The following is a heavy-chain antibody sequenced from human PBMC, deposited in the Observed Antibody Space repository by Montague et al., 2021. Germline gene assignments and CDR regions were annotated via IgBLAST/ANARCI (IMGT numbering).Heavy chain of an antibody. J-gene: IGHJ3*01. Sequence: PALVKPTQTLTLTCTFSGFSLATSGVGVAWLRQPPGKALEWLALIFWDDDKRYSPSLKSRLTITKDTTKNQVVLTLTNMDPVDTATYFCAPKIAAHKAHDGFTVWGQGKVVTGS. CDR3: APKIAAHKAHDGFTV. D-gene: IGHD6-13*01. CDR1: GFSLATSGVG. CDR2: IFWDDDK. V-gene: IGHV2-5*02.